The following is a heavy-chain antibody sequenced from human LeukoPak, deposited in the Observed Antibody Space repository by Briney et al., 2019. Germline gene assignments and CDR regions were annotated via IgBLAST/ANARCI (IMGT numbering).Heavy chain of an antibody. J-gene: IGHJ4*02. CDR3: ARAGRGVLSGWYYFDY. D-gene: IGHD6-19*01. CDR2: IYTSGST. V-gene: IGHV4-4*07. CDR1: GGSISSYY. Sequence: SETLSLTCTVSGGSISSYYWSWIRQPAGKGLEWIGRIYTSGSTNYNPSLKSRVTMSVDTFKNQFSLKLSSVTAADTAVYYCARAGRGVLSGWYYFDYWGQGTLVTVSS.